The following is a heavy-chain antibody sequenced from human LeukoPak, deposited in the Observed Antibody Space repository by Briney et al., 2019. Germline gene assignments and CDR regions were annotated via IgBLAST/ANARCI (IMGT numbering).Heavy chain of an antibody. Sequence: PGRSLRLSCAAAGFTFSKFAMHWVRQAPGKGLEWVANIKQDGSEKYYVDSVKGRFTISRDNAKNSLYLQMNSLRAEDTAVYYCARDRDGYDILTSHYYYYMDVWGKGTTVTISS. CDR2: IKQDGSEK. V-gene: IGHV3-7*01. D-gene: IGHD3-9*01. CDR1: GFTFSKFA. J-gene: IGHJ6*03. CDR3: ARDRDGYDILTSHYYYYMDV.